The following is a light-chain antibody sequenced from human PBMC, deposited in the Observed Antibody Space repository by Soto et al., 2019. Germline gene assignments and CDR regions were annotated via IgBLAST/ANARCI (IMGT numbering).Light chain of an antibody. CDR1: SIDVGGYNY. V-gene: IGLV2-11*01. J-gene: IGLJ1*01. CDR3: CSYAGNYYV. CDR2: DVS. Sequence: QSALTQPRSVSGSPGQSVTISCTGTSIDVGGYNYVSWYQQHPGKAPILMIYDVSKRPSGVPDRFSGSKSGNTASLTISGLQAEDEADYYCCSYAGNYYVFGTGTKLTVL.